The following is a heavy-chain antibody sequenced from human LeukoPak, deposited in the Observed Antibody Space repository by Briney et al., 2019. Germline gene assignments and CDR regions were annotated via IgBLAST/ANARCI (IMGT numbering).Heavy chain of an antibody. CDR3: ARDADTAMEAWYFDL. CDR1: GHTFTSYY. V-gene: IGHV1-46*01. CDR2: INPRGGST. D-gene: IGHD5-18*01. Sequence: ASVKVSCKASGHTFTSYYMHWVRQAPGQGLEWMGIINPRGGSTSYAQKFQGRVTMTRDTSTSTVYMELSSLRSEDTAVYYCARDADTAMEAWYFDLWGRGTLVTVSS. J-gene: IGHJ2*01.